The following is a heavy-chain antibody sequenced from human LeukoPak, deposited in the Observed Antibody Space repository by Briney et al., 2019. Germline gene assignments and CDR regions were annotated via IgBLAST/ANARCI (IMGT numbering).Heavy chain of an antibody. D-gene: IGHD6-19*01. CDR2: ISSNGGST. CDR3: ARGQWLDY. V-gene: IGHV3-64*01. CDR1: GFTFSSXA. Sequence: RLXXAASGFTFSSXAMHWVRQAPGXGLEYVSAISSNGGSTYYANYVKGRFTISRDNSKNTLYLQMGSLRAEDMAVYYCARGQWLDYWGQGTLVTVSS. J-gene: IGHJ4*02.